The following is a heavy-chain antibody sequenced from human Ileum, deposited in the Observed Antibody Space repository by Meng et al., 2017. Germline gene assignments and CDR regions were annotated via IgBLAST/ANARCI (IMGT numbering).Heavy chain of an antibody. Sequence: HVPLLPSGPAVKKPWASLKVSCKASDYTFTGYGVCWVRQAPGQGLVWMAWLGAHPGDTSHAPKFLGRVTVTADTATATAYMELRSLRSDDTAVYYCARGTPGRSYCDYWGLGTLVTVSS. V-gene: IGHV1-18*01. J-gene: IGHJ4*02. D-gene: IGHD3-10*01. CDR2: LGAHPGDT. CDR3: ARGTPGRSYCDY. CDR1: DYTFTGYG.